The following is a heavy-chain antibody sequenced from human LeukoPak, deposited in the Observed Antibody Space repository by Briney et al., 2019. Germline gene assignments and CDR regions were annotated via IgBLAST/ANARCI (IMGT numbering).Heavy chain of an antibody. CDR3: ARNRIAAAQYDY. Sequence: SVKVSCKASGGTFSSYAISWVRQAPGQGLEWMGGIIPIFGTANYAQKFQGRVTITTDESTSTAYMELSSLRSEDTVVYYCARNRIAAAQYDYWGQGTLVTVSS. CDR1: GGTFSSYA. J-gene: IGHJ4*02. V-gene: IGHV1-69*05. D-gene: IGHD6-13*01. CDR2: IIPIFGTA.